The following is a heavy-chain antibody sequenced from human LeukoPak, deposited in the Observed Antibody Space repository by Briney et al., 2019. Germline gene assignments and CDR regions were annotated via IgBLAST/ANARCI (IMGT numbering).Heavy chain of an antibody. D-gene: IGHD2-15*01. J-gene: IGHJ4*02. V-gene: IGHV1-18*01. Sequence: GASVKVSCKASGYTFTSYGISWVRQAPGQGLEWMGWISAYNGNTNYAQKLQGRVTMTTDTSTSTAYMELRSLRSDDTAVYYCARDLEYCSGASCHDYWGQGTLVTVSS. CDR3: ARDLEYCSGASCHDY. CDR2: ISAYNGNT. CDR1: GYTFTSYG.